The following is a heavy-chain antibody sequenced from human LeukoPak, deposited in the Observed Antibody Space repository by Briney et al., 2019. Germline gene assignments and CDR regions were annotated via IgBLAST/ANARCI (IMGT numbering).Heavy chain of an antibody. Sequence: SETLSLTCTVSGGSISSYYWSWIRQPPGQGLEWIGCIYYSGSTNYNPSPKRRGTISVDTSKNQFSLKLSSVTAADTAVYYCARGNFWSGYYLYFDYWGQGTLVTVSS. D-gene: IGHD3-3*01. J-gene: IGHJ4*02. CDR2: IYYSGST. CDR3: ARGNFWSGYYLYFDY. V-gene: IGHV4-59*01. CDR1: GGSISSYY.